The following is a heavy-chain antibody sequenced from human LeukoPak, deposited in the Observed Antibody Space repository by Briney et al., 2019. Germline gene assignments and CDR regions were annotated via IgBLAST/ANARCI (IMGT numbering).Heavy chain of an antibody. J-gene: IGHJ4*02. CDR2: ISAYSGNT. CDR3: ARVAEYGDYGAY. D-gene: IGHD4-17*01. Sequence: ASVKVSCKGSGYTFTSYRISWVRQAPGQGLEWMGWISAYSGNTNYAQNFLGRVTMTRDTSTSTAYMDLRGLKSDDTAVYFCARVAEYGDYGAYWGQGSLVTVSS. CDR1: GYTFTSYR. V-gene: IGHV1-18*04.